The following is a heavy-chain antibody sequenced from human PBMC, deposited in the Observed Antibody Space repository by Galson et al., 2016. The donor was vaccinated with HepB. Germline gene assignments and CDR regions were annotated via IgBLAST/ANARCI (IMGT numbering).Heavy chain of an antibody. J-gene: IGHJ4*02. CDR2: IIPMFGTP. D-gene: IGHD2-15*01. V-gene: IGHV1-69*13. Sequence: SVKVSCKASGGTFSSFAINWVRQAPGQGLEWMGGIIPMFGTPNHAQKFRGRVTITADESTSTAYMELSSLRSEDTAVYYCARDPLFCSGGTCYRDAYHCPYYWGQGTLVTISS. CDR3: ARDPLFCSGGTCYRDAYHCPYY. CDR1: GGTFSSFA.